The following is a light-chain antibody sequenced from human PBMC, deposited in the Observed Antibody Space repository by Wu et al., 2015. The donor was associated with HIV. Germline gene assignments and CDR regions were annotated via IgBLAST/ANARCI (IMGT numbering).Light chain of an antibody. J-gene: IGKJ4*01. CDR1: QSVSRF. V-gene: IGKV3-11*01. Sequence: EIVLTQSPATLSLSPGERATLSCRASQSVSRFLAWYQHKPGQAPRVVIYDTSNRAAGIPARFSGSGSGTDFTLTISSLEPEDFAVYYCQQRTTWVTFGGGTKVETK. CDR2: DTS. CDR3: QQRTTWVT.